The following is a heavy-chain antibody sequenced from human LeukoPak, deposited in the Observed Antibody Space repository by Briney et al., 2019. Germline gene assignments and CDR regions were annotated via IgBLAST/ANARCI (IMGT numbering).Heavy chain of an antibody. CDR3: ARELDTSSSKFDP. D-gene: IGHD2-2*01. CDR1: GYTFTGYY. J-gene: IGHJ5*02. CDR2: INPNSGGT. Sequence: ASVTVSCTASGYTFTGYYMHWVRQAPGQGLEWMGWINPNSGGTNYAQKFQGRVTMTRDTSISTAYMELSRLRSDDTAVYYCARELDTSSSKFDPWGQGTLVTVSS. V-gene: IGHV1-2*02.